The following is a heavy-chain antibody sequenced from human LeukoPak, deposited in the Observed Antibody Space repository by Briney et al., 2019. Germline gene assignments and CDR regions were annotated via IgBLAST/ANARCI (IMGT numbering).Heavy chain of an antibody. Sequence: SETLSLTCTVSGGSISSSSYYWGWIRQPPGKGLEWIGSIYYSGSTYYNPSLKSRVTISVDTSKNQFSLKLSSVTAADTAVYYCARQGIAVAGIEGNYSDYWGQGTLVTVSS. CDR1: GGSISSSSYY. CDR3: ARQGIAVAGIEGNYSDY. D-gene: IGHD6-19*01. V-gene: IGHV4-39*01. J-gene: IGHJ4*02. CDR2: IYYSGST.